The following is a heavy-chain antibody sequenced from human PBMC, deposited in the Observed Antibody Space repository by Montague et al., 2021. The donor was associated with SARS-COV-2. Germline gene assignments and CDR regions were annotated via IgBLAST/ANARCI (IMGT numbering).Heavy chain of an antibody. D-gene: IGHD2-8*01. CDR1: GLTFNNHG. J-gene: IGHJ4*02. Sequence: SLRLSCAVAGLTFNNHGMHWVRQAPGKGLEWVAYISYEGSKRFYADSVRGRFTISRDGSKNTLYLQMNSLRVEDTATYYCAKSKVFMLYVMRDHFDHWGQGTLVTVSS. CDR3: AKSKVFMLYVMRDHFDH. CDR2: ISYEGSKR. V-gene: IGHV3-33*03.